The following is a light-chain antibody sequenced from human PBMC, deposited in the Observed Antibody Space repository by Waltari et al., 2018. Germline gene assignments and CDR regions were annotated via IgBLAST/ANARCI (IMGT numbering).Light chain of an antibody. J-gene: IGKJ3*01. CDR3: QQSYSTLFT. V-gene: IGKV1-39*01. CDR1: QSISSY. CDR2: AAS. Sequence: DIQMTQSPSSLSAFVGDRVTITCRASQSISSYLNWYQQKPGKAPKLLIYAASSLQSGVPSRFRGSGSGTDFTLTISSLQPEDFATYYCQQSYSTLFTFGPGTKVDIK.